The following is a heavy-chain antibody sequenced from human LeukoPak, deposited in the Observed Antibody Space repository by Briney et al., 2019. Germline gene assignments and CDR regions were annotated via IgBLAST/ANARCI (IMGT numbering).Heavy chain of an antibody. V-gene: IGHV3-33*06. J-gene: IGHJ4*02. Sequence: GGSLRLSCAASGFTFSSYGMHWVRQAPGKGLEWVAVIWYDGSNKYYADSVKGRFTISRDNSKNTLYLQMNSLRAEDTAVYYCAKAPTTVTTYPFDYWGQGTLVTVSS. CDR1: GFTFSSYG. CDR3: AKAPTTVTTYPFDY. CDR2: IWYDGSNK. D-gene: IGHD4-17*01.